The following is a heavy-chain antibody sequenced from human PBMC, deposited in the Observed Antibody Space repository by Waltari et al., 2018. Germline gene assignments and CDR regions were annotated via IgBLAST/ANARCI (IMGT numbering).Heavy chain of an antibody. Sequence: EVQLVESGGGLIQPGGSLRLSCAASGFTVSSNYMRWVRQAPGKGGEWGSVIYSGGSTYDADFEKGRFTISRDNAKNTLYVQMNSLRAEDAAVYYCARRRRVAKGYFDYWGQGTLVTVSS. D-gene: IGHD2-15*01. CDR1: GFTVSSNY. V-gene: IGHV3-53*01. J-gene: IGHJ4*02. CDR2: IYSGGST. CDR3: ARRRRVAKGYFDY.